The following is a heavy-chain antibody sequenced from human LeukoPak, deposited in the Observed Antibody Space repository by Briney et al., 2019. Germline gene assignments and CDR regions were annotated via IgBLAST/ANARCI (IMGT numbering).Heavy chain of an antibody. D-gene: IGHD6-19*01. J-gene: IGHJ4*02. Sequence: GASVKVSCKASGYTFTSYGISWVRQAPGQGLEWMGWISAYNGNTNYAQKLQGRVTMTTDTSTSTAYMELRSLRSDDTAVYYCARSYSSGWVTPDGYFDYWGQGTLVTVSS. CDR1: GYTFTSYG. CDR3: ARSYSSGWVTPDGYFDY. V-gene: IGHV1-18*01. CDR2: ISAYNGNT.